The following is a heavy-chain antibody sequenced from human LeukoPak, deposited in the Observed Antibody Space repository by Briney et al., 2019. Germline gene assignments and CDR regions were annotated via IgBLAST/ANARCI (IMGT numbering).Heavy chain of an antibody. Sequence: ASVKVSCKASGYTFTGYYMHWVRQAPGQGLEWMGWINPNSGGTNYAQKFQGRVTMTRDTSISTAYMELSRLRSDDTAVYYCARSYYYGSGSYNDAFDIWGQGTMVTVSS. CDR1: GYTFTGYY. CDR3: ARSYYYGSGSYNDAFDI. V-gene: IGHV1-2*02. CDR2: INPNSGGT. D-gene: IGHD3-10*01. J-gene: IGHJ3*02.